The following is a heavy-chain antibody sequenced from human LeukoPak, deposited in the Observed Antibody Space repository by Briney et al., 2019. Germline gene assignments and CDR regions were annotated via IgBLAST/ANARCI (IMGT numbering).Heavy chain of an antibody. CDR1: GFTFDDYG. J-gene: IGHJ4*02. CDR3: ARDISSGWYFDY. D-gene: IGHD6-19*01. V-gene: IGHV3-20*04. CDR2: INWNGGST. Sequence: PGGSLRLSCAVSGFTFDDYGMSWVRQAPGKGLEWVSGINWNGGSTGYVDSVKGRFTISRDNAKNSLRLQMNSLRAEDTALYYCARDISSGWYFDYWGQGTLVTVSS.